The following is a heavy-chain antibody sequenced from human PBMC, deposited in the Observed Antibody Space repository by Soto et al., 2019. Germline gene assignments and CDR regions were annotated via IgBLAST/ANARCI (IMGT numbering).Heavy chain of an antibody. D-gene: IGHD3-22*01. CDR3: ARRTSYDEHSSGYYLFDY. CDR1: GYSFTSYG. Sequence: ASVKFSFKASGYSFTSYGISWVRQAPGQGLECMGWISIYNGKRNYAQKVQGRVTMTTDTSTNTAYMELMSLRSDDTAVYYCARRTSYDEHSSGYYLFDYWGQGTLVTVSS. J-gene: IGHJ4*02. V-gene: IGHV1-18*04. CDR2: ISIYNGKR.